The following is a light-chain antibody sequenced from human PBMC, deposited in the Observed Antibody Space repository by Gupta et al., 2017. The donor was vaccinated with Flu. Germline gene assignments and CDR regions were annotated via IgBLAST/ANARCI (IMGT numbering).Light chain of an antibody. CDR2: LGS. CDR1: QSRLHSNGYNY. CDR3: RQALQTWGT. V-gene: IGKV2-28*01. Sequence: DIVMTQSPLSLPVTPGEPASLSCRSSQSRLHSNGYNYLDWYLQKPGQSRQRLIYLGSNRAAGVPDRFSGSGSGTDFTLKISRVEAEDVGVYYCRQALQTWGTFGQGTKVEIK. J-gene: IGKJ1*01.